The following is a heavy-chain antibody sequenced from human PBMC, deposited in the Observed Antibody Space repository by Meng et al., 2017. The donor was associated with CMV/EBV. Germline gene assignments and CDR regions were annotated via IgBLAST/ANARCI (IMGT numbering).Heavy chain of an antibody. CDR1: GFVFSSYF. J-gene: IGHJ6*02. CDR2: TSYDGSTK. V-gene: IGHV3-30-3*01. Sequence: GGSLRLSCAASGFVFSSYFLHWVRRAPGKGLDWVAVTSYDGSTKSYADSVKGRFSISRDNSKNILYLQMNSLRVEDTAVYYCAREGGTTAGMDVWGQGTTVTVSS. CDR3: AREGGTTAGMDV. D-gene: IGHD1-7*01.